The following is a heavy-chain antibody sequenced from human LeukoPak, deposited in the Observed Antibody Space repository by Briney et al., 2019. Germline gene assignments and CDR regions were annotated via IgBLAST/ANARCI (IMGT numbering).Heavy chain of an antibody. CDR2: ISYDGSNK. CDR3: AREYSSSWWHYYYGMDV. CDR1: GFTFSSYA. D-gene: IGHD6-13*01. Sequence: PGGSLRLSCAASGFTFSSYAMHWVRQAPGKGLEWVAVISYDGSNKYYADSVKGRFTISRDNSKNTLYLQMNSLRAEDTAVYYCAREYSSSWWHYYYGMDVWGQWTTVTVSS. J-gene: IGHJ6*02. V-gene: IGHV3-30-3*01.